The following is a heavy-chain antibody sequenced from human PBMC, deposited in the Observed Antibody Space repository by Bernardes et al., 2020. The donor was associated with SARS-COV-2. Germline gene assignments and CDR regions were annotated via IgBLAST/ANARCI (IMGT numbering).Heavy chain of an antibody. CDR2: INPNSGGT. CDR1: GYTFTDYY. CDR3: ARGDSIWFDP. Sequence: GSVKVSCKASGYTFTDYYIHWVRQAPGQGLEWMGWINPNSGGTYYAQNFQGRVTMTRDTSVSTAYMELRRLKSDDTAVYYCARGDSIWFDPWGQGTQVTVSS. V-gene: IGHV1-2*02. J-gene: IGHJ5*02.